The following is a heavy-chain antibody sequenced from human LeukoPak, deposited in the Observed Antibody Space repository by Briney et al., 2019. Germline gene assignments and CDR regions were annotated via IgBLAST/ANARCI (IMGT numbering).Heavy chain of an antibody. D-gene: IGHD3-9*01. V-gene: IGHV4-39*01. CDR3: SSQHETAYDILPGFDP. CDR2: IYYSGST. CDR1: GGSISSSSYY. J-gene: IGHJ5*02. Sequence: SETLSLTCTVSGGSISSSSYYWGWIRQPPWKALDWIGSIYYSGSTYYNPSLKSRVTISVDTSNNQFSLKLSSVTAADTAVYYCSSQHETAYDILPGFDPWGQGTLVTVSS.